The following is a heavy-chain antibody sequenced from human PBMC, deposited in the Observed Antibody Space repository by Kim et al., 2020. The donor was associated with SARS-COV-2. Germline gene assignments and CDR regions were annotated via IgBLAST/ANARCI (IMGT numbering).Heavy chain of an antibody. CDR2: INHSGST. J-gene: IGHJ6*02. CDR3: ARGKKQHSSSWYGYYYYGMDV. D-gene: IGHD6-13*01. Sequence: SETLSLTCAVYGGSFSGYYWSWIRQPPGKGLEWIGEINHSGSTNYNPSLKSRVTISVDTSKNQFSLKLSSVTAADTAVYYCARGKKQHSSSWYGYYYYGMDVWGQGTTVTVSS. CDR1: GGSFSGYY. V-gene: IGHV4-34*01.